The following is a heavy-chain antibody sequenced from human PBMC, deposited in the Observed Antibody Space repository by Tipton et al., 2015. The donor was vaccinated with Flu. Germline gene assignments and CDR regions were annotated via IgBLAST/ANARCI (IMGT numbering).Heavy chain of an antibody. V-gene: IGHV4-38-2*02. CDR3: ARGPRGDTAMVSLGY. CDR1: GYSITSGYY. D-gene: IGHD5-18*01. J-gene: IGHJ4*01. Sequence: GLVKPSETLSLTCSVSGYSITSGYYWGWFRQPPGKGLEWIGSISHGGGTYTNLSLKGRVVLSVDASMSKNEFSLTMTSVTASDAAVYYCARGPRGDTAMVSLGYWGPGILVTVSS. CDR2: ISHGGGT.